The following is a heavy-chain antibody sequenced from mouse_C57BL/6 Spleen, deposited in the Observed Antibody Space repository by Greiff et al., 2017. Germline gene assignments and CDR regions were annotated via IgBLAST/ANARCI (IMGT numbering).Heavy chain of an antibody. Sequence: VKLQQSGAELARPGASVKLSCKASGYTFTSYGISWVKQRTGQGLEWIGEIYPRSGNTYYNEKFKGKATLTADKSSSTAYMELRSLTSEDSAVYFCARAIGDYGAMDYWGQGTSVTGSS. D-gene: IGHD2-14*01. J-gene: IGHJ4*01. CDR2: IYPRSGNT. CDR3: ARAIGDYGAMDY. V-gene: IGHV1-81*01. CDR1: GYTFTSYG.